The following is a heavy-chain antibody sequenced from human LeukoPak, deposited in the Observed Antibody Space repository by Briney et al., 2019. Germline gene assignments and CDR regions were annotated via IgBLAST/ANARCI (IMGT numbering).Heavy chain of an antibody. CDR1: GFTFSSYA. CDR3: ARGPGAWPSNFDN. CDR2: ISTNASST. J-gene: IGHJ4*02. Sequence: GGSLRLSCAAAGFTFSSYAMSWVRQAPGKGLEWVSGISTNASSTYYADSVKGRFTISRDKSKNTLFLQMNSLRADDTALYYCARGPGAWPSNFDNWGQGTLVTVSS. V-gene: IGHV3-23*01. D-gene: IGHD3-16*01.